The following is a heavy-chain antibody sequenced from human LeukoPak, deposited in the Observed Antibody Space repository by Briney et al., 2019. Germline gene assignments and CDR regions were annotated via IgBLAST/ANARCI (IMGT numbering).Heavy chain of an antibody. CDR1: GGSFSHYY. V-gene: IGHV4-34*01. D-gene: IGHD6-25*01. Sequence: SETLSLTCAIYGGSFSHYYWSWTRQPPGKGLEWVGEIHPSGGTSFNPSLESRVSISKDTSKNQFSLKLTSVTAADTAVYYCSRGSDESKTGDYWGQGTLVTVSS. CDR2: IHPSGGT. J-gene: IGHJ4*02. CDR3: SRGSDESKTGDY.